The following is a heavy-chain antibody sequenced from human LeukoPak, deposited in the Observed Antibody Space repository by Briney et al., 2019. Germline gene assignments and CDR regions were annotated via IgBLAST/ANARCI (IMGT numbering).Heavy chain of an antibody. CDR3: ARGPPHGGTYFEY. CDR2: IYASGTT. Sequence: PSETLSLTCAVSGGSITSNYWNWIRQPAGKGLEWVWRIYASGTTPCNPSFKSRGTMSVGASENPFSLKLTSVTAADTAVYYCARGPPHGGTYFEYWGQGILVTVSS. CDR1: GGSITSNY. D-gene: IGHD2-15*01. V-gene: IGHV4-4*07. J-gene: IGHJ4*02.